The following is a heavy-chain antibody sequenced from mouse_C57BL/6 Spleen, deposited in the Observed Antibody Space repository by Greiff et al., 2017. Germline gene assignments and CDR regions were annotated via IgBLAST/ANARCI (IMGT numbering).Heavy chain of an antibody. V-gene: IGHV1-26*01. Sequence: EVQLQQSGPELVKPGASVKISCKASGYTFTDYYMNWVKQSHGKSLEWIGDINPNNGGTSYNQKFKGKATLTVDKSSSTAYMELRSLTSEDSAVYYCARSDYDRRLYYYAMDYWGQGTSVTVSS. J-gene: IGHJ4*01. D-gene: IGHD2-4*01. CDR2: INPNNGGT. CDR1: GYTFTDYY. CDR3: ARSDYDRRLYYYAMDY.